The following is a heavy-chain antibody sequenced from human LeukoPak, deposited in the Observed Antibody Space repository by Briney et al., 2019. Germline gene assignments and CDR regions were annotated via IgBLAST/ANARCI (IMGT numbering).Heavy chain of an antibody. J-gene: IGHJ4*02. CDR3: AKSRTVVVTAQFDY. V-gene: IGHV3-23*01. CDR2: ISGSGGST. CDR1: GFTVSSNY. Sequence: PGGSLRLSCAASGFTVSSNYMSWVRQAPGKGLEWVSAISGSGGSTYYADSVKGRFTISRDNSKNTLYLQMNSLRAEDTAVYYCAKSRTVVVTAQFDYWGQGTLVTVSS. D-gene: IGHD2-21*02.